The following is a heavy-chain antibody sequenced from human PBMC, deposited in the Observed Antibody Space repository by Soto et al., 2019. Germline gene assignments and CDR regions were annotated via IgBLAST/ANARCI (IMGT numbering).Heavy chain of an antibody. CDR3: ERGYCSGGSCYLGY. Sequence: QVQLVQSGAEVKKPGASVKVSCKASGYTFTSYAMHWVRQAPGQRLEWMGRINAGNGNTKYSQKSPGTATITRDTSKSTAYMEVSSLRSEDTAGDYCERGYCSGGSCYLGYWGQGTLVTVTS. CDR2: INAGNGNT. CDR1: GYTFTSYA. J-gene: IGHJ4*01. V-gene: IGHV1-3*01. D-gene: IGHD2-15*01.